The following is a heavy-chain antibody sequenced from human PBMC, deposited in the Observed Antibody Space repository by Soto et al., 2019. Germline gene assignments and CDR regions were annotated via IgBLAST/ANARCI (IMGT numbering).Heavy chain of an antibody. CDR3: GRAAPDLDS. D-gene: IGHD6-25*01. V-gene: IGHV1-8*01. CDR2: MNPKRGNT. CDR1: GYTFTRYD. J-gene: IGHJ4*02. Sequence: QVQLVQSGAEVKKPGASGKVSGKASGYTFTRYDINWVRRATGQGLEWMGWMNPKRGNTGSAQKFQGRVTMTRDTSINTAYMELNSLRSEDTAVYYCGRAAPDLDSWGQGTLVTVSS.